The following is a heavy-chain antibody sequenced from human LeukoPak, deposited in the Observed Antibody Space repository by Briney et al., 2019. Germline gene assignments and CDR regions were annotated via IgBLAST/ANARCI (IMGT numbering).Heavy chain of an antibody. CDR2: IASNGGRE. D-gene: IGHD6-13*01. CDR3: AKRGHYSINWYHYFDY. V-gene: IGHV3-30*18. J-gene: IGHJ4*02. Sequence: QPGGSLILSCAASGFTFTTYGLDWVRQAPGKGVEWVAAIASNGGREYYADSVKGRFTISRDNSKTPLFLQMNSLRPDDTAVYYCAKRGHYSINWYHYFDYWGQGTLVTVSS. CDR1: GFTFTTYG.